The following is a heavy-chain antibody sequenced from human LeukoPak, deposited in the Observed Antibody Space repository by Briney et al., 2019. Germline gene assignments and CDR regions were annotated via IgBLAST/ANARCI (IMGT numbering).Heavy chain of an antibody. V-gene: IGHV4-59*01. CDR2: IYYSGST. CDR3: ARSRPPPRRYFDY. J-gene: IGHJ4*02. CDR1: GGSISSYY. D-gene: IGHD1-14*01. Sequence: PSETLSLTCTVSGGSISSYYWSWIRQPPGKGLEWIGYIYYSGSTNYNPSLKSRVTISVDTSKNQFSLKLSSVTAADTAVYYCARSRPPPRRYFDYWGQGTLVTVSS.